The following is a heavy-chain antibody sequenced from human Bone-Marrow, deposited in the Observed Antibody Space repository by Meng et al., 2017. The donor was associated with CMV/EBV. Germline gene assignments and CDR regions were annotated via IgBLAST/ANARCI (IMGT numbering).Heavy chain of an antibody. V-gene: IGHV3-23*01. J-gene: IGHJ4*02. D-gene: IGHD3-3*01. CDR1: GFTFSSYA. Sequence: GGSLRLSCAASGFTFSSYAMSWVRQAPGKGLEWVSAISGSGGSTYYADSVKGRFTISRDNSKNTLYLQMNSLRAEDTAVYYCAKDHNHGHVLRFLEWSLLGYWDYWGQGKLVTVAS. CDR3: AKDHNHGHVLRFLEWSLLGYWDY. CDR2: ISGSGGST.